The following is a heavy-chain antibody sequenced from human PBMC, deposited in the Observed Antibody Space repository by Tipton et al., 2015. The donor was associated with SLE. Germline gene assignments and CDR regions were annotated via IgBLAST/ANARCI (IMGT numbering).Heavy chain of an antibody. CDR1: GFTFTRFA. Sequence: SLRLSCAASGFTFTRFAMSWVRQAPGRGLEWFSIISGSGDSTYYADSVKGRFTISRDSSKNTLYLQMNSLRADDTAVYYCAKGMSGYDNGWSFFDYWGQGALVTVSS. CDR3: AKGMSGYDNGWSFFDY. D-gene: IGHD6-19*01. J-gene: IGHJ4*02. V-gene: IGHV3-23*01. CDR2: ISGSGDST.